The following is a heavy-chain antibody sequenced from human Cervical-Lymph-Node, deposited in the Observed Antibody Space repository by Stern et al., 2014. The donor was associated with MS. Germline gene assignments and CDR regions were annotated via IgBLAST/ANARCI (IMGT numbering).Heavy chain of an antibody. V-gene: IGHV1-69*17. J-gene: IGHJ4*02. Sequence: VQLVESGAEVKKPGSSVKVSCKASGGTFSSYAISWVRQAPGPGLEWMGGIIPIFGIANYAQKFQGRVTITADKSTSTAYMELSSLRSEDTAVYYCARSSGSYYPFDYWGQGTLVTVSS. D-gene: IGHD1-26*01. CDR1: GGTFSSYA. CDR3: ARSSGSYYPFDY. CDR2: IIPIFGIA.